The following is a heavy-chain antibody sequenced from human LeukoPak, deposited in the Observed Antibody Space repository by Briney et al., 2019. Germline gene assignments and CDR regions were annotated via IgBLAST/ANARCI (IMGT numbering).Heavy chain of an antibody. V-gene: IGHV3-30*18. D-gene: IGHD4-17*01. Sequence: AGGSLRLSCAASGFTFSSYGMHWVRQAPGKGLEWVAVISYDGSNKYYADSVKGRFTISRDNSKNTLYLQMNSLRAEDTAVYYCAKEAPVTTSLDYWGQGTLVTVSS. CDR2: ISYDGSNK. CDR1: GFTFSSYG. CDR3: AKEAPVTTSLDY. J-gene: IGHJ4*02.